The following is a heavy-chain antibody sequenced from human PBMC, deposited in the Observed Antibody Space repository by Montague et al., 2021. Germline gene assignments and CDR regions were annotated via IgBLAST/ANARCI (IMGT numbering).Heavy chain of an antibody. J-gene: IGHJ4*02. D-gene: IGHD2-8*01. V-gene: IGHV4-39*01. Sequence: SETLSLTCIASGGSISSSNYHWGWIRQPPGKGLEWIGSITYTGNTYYNPSLKSRVTMSVDTSRNQFSLKLTSVTAADTAVYYCARLDIVLIYWGFDYWGQGTLVTVSS. CDR2: ITYTGNT. CDR3: ARLDIVLIYWGFDY. CDR1: GGSISSSNYH.